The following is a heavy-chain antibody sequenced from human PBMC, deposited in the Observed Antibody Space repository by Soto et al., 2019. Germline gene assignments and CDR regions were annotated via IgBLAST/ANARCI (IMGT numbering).Heavy chain of an antibody. J-gene: IGHJ4*02. CDR2: FYYSGST. V-gene: IGHV4-59*01. CDR1: GGSISSYY. Sequence: SETLSLTCTVSGGSISSYYWSWIRQPPGKGLEWIGYFYYSGSTNYNPSLKSRVAISVDTSKNQFSLKLSSVTAADTAVYYCARGTLTSYFDYWGQGTLVTVSS. CDR3: ARGTLTSYFDY.